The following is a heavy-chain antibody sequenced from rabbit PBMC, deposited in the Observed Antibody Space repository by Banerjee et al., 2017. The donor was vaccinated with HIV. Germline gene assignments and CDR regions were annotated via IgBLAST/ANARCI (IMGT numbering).Heavy chain of an antibody. D-gene: IGHD6-1*01. CDR3: ARDGDNGDAYEYDNFKL. Sequence: QEQLEESGGDLVKPGASLTLTCTASGFSFSSSYYMCWVRQAPGKGLEWIACIYAGSSGSTYYASWAKGRFTISKTSSTTVTLQMTSLTAADTATYFCARDGDNGDAYEYDNFKLRGQGTLVTVS. V-gene: IGHV1S45*01. CDR1: GFSFSSSYY. J-gene: IGHJ4*01. CDR2: IYAGSSGST.